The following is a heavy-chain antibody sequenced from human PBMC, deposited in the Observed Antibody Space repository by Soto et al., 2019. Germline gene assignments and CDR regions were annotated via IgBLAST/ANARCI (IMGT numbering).Heavy chain of an antibody. CDR2: INPSGGDT. CDR1: GYTFTSYY. D-gene: IGHD6-19*01. CDR3: ARVTVYRSGWYRGGAFDI. V-gene: IGHV1-46*01. J-gene: IGHJ3*02. Sequence: ASVKVSCKPSGYTFTSYYIHWGRQASGQGLEWMGTINPSGGDTTYAQKFQGRVTMTRDTSTSTVYMELSSLRPEDTAVYYCARVTVYRSGWYRGGAFDIWGQATMVTLSS.